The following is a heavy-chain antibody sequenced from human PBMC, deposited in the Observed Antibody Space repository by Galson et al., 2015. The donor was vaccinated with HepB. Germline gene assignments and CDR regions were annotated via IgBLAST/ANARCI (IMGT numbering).Heavy chain of an antibody. J-gene: IGHJ6*02. D-gene: IGHD3-10*01. V-gene: IGHV3-23*01. Sequence: SLRLSCAASGFTFSSYAMSWVRQAPGKGLEWVSAISGSGGSTYYADSVKGRFTISRDNSKNTLYLQMNSLRAEDTAVYYCAKERRGVKGYYYGMDVWGQGTTVTVSS. CDR2: ISGSGGST. CDR1: GFTFSSYA. CDR3: AKERRGVKGYYYGMDV.